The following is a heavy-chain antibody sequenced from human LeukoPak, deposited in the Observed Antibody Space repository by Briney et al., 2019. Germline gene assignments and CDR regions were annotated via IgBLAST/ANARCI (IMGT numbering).Heavy chain of an antibody. CDR1: GGSISSSSYY. Sequence: SETLSLTCTVSGGSISSSSYYWGWIRQPPGKGLERIGSIYYSGSTYYNPSLKSRVTISVDTSKNQFSLKLSSVTAADTAVYYCAREKVEWLSPSFDYWGQGTLVTVSS. D-gene: IGHD3-3*01. J-gene: IGHJ4*02. V-gene: IGHV4-39*07. CDR3: AREKVEWLSPSFDY. CDR2: IYYSGST.